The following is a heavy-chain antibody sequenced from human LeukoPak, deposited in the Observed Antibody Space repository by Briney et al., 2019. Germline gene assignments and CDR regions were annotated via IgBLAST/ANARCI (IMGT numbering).Heavy chain of an antibody. V-gene: IGHV5-10-1*01. CDR3: ARRERYSSSSGIVDP. Sequence: NLGESLKISCKGSGYSFTSYWISWVRQMPGKGLEWMGRIDPSDSYTNYSPSFQGHVTISADKSISTAHLQWSSLKASDTAMYYCARRERYSSSSGIVDPWGQGTLVTVSS. CDR1: GYSFTSYW. D-gene: IGHD6-13*01. CDR2: IDPSDSYT. J-gene: IGHJ5*02.